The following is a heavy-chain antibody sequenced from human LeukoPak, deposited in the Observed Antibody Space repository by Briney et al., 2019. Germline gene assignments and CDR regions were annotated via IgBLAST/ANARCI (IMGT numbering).Heavy chain of an antibody. V-gene: IGHV4-30-4*01. Sequence: SQTLSLTCSVSGGSVNSNDHYWSWIRQSPGRVLEWIGSIYYRGNTYYSPSLESRVSMSMDVPRNQFSLQMNSVTAADTAVYYCASKEPFYDVLTGYYGGTFDIWGQGTMVTVSS. J-gene: IGHJ3*02. CDR3: ASKEPFYDVLTGYYGGTFDI. CDR2: IYYRGNT. CDR1: GGSVNSNDHY. D-gene: IGHD3-9*01.